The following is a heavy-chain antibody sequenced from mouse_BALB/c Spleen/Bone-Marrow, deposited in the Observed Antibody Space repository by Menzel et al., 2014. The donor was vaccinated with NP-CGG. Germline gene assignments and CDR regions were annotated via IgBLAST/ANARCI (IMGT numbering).Heavy chain of an antibody. CDR3: TRXGYYAMDY. Sequence: QVQLQQPGAELVKPGASVKMSCKASGYTFTSYWMHWVKQRPGQGLEWIGVIDPSDSYTSYNQKFKGKATLTVDTSSSTAYMQLSSLTSEDSAVYYCTRXGYYAMDYWGQGTSVTVSS. CDR2: IDPSDSYT. CDR1: GYTFTSYW. V-gene: IGHV1S127*01. J-gene: IGHJ4*01.